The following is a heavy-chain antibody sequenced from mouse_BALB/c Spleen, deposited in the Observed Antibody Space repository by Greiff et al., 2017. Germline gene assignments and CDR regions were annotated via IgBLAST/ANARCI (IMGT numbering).Heavy chain of an antibody. Sequence: EVQLVESGGGLVKPGGSLKLSCAASGFTFSSYAMSWVRQTPEKRLEWVATISSGGSYTYYPDSVKGRFTISRDNAKNTLYLQMSSLRSEDTAMYYCARQGSSPAMDYWGQGTSVTVSS. J-gene: IGHJ4*01. V-gene: IGHV5-9-3*01. CDR1: GFTFSSYA. CDR3: ARQGSSPAMDY. D-gene: IGHD1-1*01. CDR2: ISSGGSYT.